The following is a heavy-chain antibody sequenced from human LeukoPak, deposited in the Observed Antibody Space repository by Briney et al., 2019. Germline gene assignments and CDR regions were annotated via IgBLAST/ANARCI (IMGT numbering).Heavy chain of an antibody. CDR1: GFTFSSYW. D-gene: IGHD5-24*01. V-gene: IGHV3-48*01. CDR2: ISSSSSTI. CDR3: ARGMATIGGRAGGDAFDI. Sequence: PGGSLRLSCAASGFTFSSYWMSWVRQAPGKGLEWVSYISSSSSTIYYADSVKGRFTISRDNAKNSLYLQMNSLRAEDTAVYYCARGMATIGGRAGGDAFDIWGQGTMVTVSS. J-gene: IGHJ3*02.